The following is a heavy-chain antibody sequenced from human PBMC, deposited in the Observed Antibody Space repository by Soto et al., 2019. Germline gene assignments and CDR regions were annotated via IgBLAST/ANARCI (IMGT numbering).Heavy chain of an antibody. CDR3: ARVPDV. J-gene: IGHJ6*02. V-gene: IGHV4-30-2*01. CDR1: RGSISSGGYS. CDR2: IYHSGST. Sequence: SETLSLTCAVSRGSISSGGYSWTWIRQPPGKGLEWIGYIYHSGSTYYNPSLKSRVTISVDRSKNQFSLRLSSVTAADTAVYYCARVPDVWGQGTTVTVSS.